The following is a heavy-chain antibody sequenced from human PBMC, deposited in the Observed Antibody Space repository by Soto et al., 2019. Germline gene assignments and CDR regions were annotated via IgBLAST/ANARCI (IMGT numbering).Heavy chain of an antibody. J-gene: IGHJ6*02. V-gene: IGHV3-11*01. Sequence: QVQLVESGGGLVKPGGSLRLSCAASGFTFSDYYMSWIRQAQGKGLEWVSYISSSGSTIYYADSVKGRFTISTDNAKNSLYLQMNSLRAEDTAVYYCARLGRNSYDSGGYYYYYYGMDVWGQGTTVTVSS. CDR1: GFTFSDYY. CDR2: ISSSGSTI. D-gene: IGHD3-22*01. CDR3: ARLGRNSYDSGGYYYYYYGMDV.